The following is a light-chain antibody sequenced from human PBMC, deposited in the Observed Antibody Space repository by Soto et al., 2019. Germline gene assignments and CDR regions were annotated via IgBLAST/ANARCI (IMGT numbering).Light chain of an antibody. CDR1: QSVSSN. CDR3: QQSSNWPRT. J-gene: IGKJ1*01. CDR2: GAS. V-gene: IGKV3-15*01. Sequence: EIVMTQSPATLSVSPGERATLSCRASQSVSSNLAWYQQKPGQAPRLLIYGASTRATIIPTRFSGSGSGTEFTLTISSLQSEDFAVYYCQQSSNWPRTFGQGTKVDIK.